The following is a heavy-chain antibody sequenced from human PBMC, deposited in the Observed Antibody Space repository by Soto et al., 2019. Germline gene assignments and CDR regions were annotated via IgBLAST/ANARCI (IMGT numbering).Heavy chain of an antibody. V-gene: IGHV3-23*01. D-gene: IGHD2-21*01. CDR1: GFIFNNYA. CDR2: VSGRGGSA. Sequence: EVQLLESGGGLVQRGGSRRLSCAASGFIFNNYAMTWVRQAPGKGLEWVARVSGRGGSAYYADSVKGRLTISRDNSNNTLYLQMTNVSGEDTAVYYCVRRAGGAVVWYYDLWGRGTLVSVFS. J-gene: IGHJ2*01. CDR3: VRRAGGAVVWYYDL.